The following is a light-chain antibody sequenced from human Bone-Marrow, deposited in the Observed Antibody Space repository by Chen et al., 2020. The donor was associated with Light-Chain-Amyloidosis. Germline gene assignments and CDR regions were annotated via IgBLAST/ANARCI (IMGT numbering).Light chain of an antibody. CDR2: KDT. CDR1: ILAKKY. V-gene: IGLV3-27*01. J-gene: IGLJ3*02. Sequence: SFELTQPSSVSVYPGQKARITCSGDILAKKYARWFQQRPGQAPMLLIFKDTERPSGIPERFSGSSSGTTVTLTISGAQIDDEGDYYCYSATDNYYVFGGGTKLTVL. CDR3: YSATDNYYV.